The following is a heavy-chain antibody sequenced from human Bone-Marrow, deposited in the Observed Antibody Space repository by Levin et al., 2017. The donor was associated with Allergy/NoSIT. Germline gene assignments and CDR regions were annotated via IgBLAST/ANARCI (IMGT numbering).Heavy chain of an antibody. CDR1: GGSLSGYY. Sequence: GSLRLSCTLPGGSLSGYYWSWVRQTPGKGLEWIGEINHSGATNYNPSLNSRVTISIDTSTHQLSLSLRSVIAADTAVYYCARHYGMVVDYYYYYGMDVWGQGTTVTVSS. D-gene: IGHD2-15*01. V-gene: IGHV4-34*01. CDR2: INHSGAT. J-gene: IGHJ6*02. CDR3: ARHYGMVVDYYYYYGMDV.